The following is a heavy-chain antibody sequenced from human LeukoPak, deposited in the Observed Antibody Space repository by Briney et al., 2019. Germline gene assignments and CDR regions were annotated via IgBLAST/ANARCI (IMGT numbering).Heavy chain of an antibody. CDR1: GFTFSSYG. CDR2: IWYDGSNK. Sequence: GGSLRISCAASGFTFSSYGGDWGRPAPGKGLEWVAVIWYDGSNKYYADSVKGRFTISRDNSKNTLYLQMNSLRAEDTAVYYCAADTTADYWGQGTLVTVSS. J-gene: IGHJ4*02. D-gene: IGHD1-26*01. CDR3: AADTTADY. V-gene: IGHV3-33*01.